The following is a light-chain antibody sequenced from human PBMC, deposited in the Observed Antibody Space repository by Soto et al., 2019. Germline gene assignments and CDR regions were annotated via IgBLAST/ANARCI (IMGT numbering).Light chain of an antibody. CDR2: EVS. Sequence: QSALTQPASVSGSPGQTITISCTGTSSDVGSYNHVSWYQQHPGKAPKLMIYEVSKRPSGVSNRFSGSKSGNTASLTISGLQAEDEADYYCCSYAGSRILFGGGTKVTVL. CDR3: CSYAGSRIL. J-gene: IGLJ3*02. V-gene: IGLV2-23*02. CDR1: SSDVGSYNH.